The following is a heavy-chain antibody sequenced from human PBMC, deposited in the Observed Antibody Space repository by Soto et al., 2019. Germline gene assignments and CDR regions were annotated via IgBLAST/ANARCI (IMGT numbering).Heavy chain of an antibody. CDR1: GGSFSGYY. CDR2: INHSGST. CDR3: ARGTQEKDIVVVPAAMRSDY. V-gene: IGHV4-34*01. D-gene: IGHD2-2*01. J-gene: IGHJ4*02. Sequence: SETLSLTCAVYGGSFSGYYWSWIRQPPGKGLEWIGEINHSGSTNYNPSLKSRVTISVDTSKNQFSLKLSSVTAADTAVYYCARGTQEKDIVVVPAAMRSDYWGQGTLVTVSS.